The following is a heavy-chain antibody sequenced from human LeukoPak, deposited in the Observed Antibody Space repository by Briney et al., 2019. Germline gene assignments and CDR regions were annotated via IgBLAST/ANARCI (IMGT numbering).Heavy chain of an antibody. CDR1: GFTFSSYS. J-gene: IGHJ4*02. V-gene: IGHV3-30*02. CDR2: IRYDGSNK. Sequence: GGSLRLSCAASGFTFSSYSMDWVRQAPGKGLEWVAFIRYDGSNKYYADSVKGRFTISRDNSKNTLYLQMNSLRAEDTAVYYCAKPTYSSGWSEPHFDYWGQGTLVTVSS. CDR3: AKPTYSSGWSEPHFDY. D-gene: IGHD6-19*01.